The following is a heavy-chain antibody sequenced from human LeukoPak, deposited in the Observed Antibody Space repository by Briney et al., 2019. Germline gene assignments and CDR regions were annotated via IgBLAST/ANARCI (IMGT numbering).Heavy chain of an antibody. CDR1: GFTFSNYD. CDR2: IDTDSTYI. CDR3: ARDIDTYYYGSGSL. V-gene: IGHV3-21*01. Sequence: GGSLRLSCAASGFTFSNYDMNWVRQSPGKGLEWVSSIDTDSTYIHYADSVKGRFTISRDNAKNSLYLQMSSLRAEDTAVYYCARDIDTYYYGSGSLWGQGTLVTVSS. J-gene: IGHJ4*02. D-gene: IGHD3-10*01.